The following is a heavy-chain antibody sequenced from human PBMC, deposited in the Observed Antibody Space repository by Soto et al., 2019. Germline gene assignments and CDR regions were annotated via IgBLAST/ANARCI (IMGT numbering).Heavy chain of an antibody. J-gene: IGHJ6*02. V-gene: IGHV3-30*18. CDR3: AKDGAIFGVVIPTPYYGMDV. CDR2: ISYDGSNK. Sequence: GGSLRLSCAASGFTFSSYGMHWVRQAPGKGLEWVAVISYDGSNKYYADSVKGRFTISRDNSKNTLYLQMNSLRAEDTAVYYCAKDGAIFGVVIPTPYYGMDVWGQGTTVTVSS. D-gene: IGHD3-3*01. CDR1: GFTFSSYG.